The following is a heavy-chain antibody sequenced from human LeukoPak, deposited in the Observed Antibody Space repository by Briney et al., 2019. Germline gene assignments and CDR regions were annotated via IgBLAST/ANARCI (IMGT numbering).Heavy chain of an antibody. CDR3: ARGWARTVRAFDI. CDR1: GFTFSSYA. Sequence: GRSLRLSCAASGFTFSSYAMHWVRQAPGKGLEWVAVISYDGSNKYYADSVKGRFTISRDNSKNTLYLQMNSLRAEDTAVYYCARGWARTVRAFDIWGQGTMVTVSS. D-gene: IGHD1-14*01. V-gene: IGHV3-30*01. J-gene: IGHJ3*02. CDR2: ISYDGSNK.